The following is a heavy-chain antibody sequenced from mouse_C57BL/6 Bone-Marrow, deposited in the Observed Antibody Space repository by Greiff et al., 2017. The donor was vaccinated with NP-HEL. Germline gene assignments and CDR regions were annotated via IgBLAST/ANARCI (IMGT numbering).Heavy chain of an antibody. CDR2: ISSGSSTI. CDR3: ARCGGTWYFDY. D-gene: IGHD3-3*01. CDR1: GFTFSDYG. Sequence: EVKVEESGGGLVKPGGSLKLSCAASGFTFSDYGMHWVRQAPEKGLEWVAYISSGSSTIYYEDTVKGRFTISRDNAKNTLFLQMTSLRSEDTAMYYCARCGGTWYFDYWGQGTTLTVSS. V-gene: IGHV5-17*01. J-gene: IGHJ2*01.